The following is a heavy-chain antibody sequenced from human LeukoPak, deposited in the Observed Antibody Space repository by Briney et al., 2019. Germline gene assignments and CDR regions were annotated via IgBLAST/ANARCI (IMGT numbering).Heavy chain of an antibody. D-gene: IGHD5-24*01. CDR3: ARLGENRWLQNYFDY. CDR2: VYTTGRS. J-gene: IGHJ4*02. V-gene: IGHV4-61*02. Sequence: SETLSLTCTVSGGSISSGSYYWSWIRQPAGKGLEWIGIVYTTGRSIYNRSLRSRSTISVDKSQNQLSLKLNSVTAADTAVYYCARLGENRWLQNYFDYWGQGTLVTVSS. CDR1: GGSISSGSYY.